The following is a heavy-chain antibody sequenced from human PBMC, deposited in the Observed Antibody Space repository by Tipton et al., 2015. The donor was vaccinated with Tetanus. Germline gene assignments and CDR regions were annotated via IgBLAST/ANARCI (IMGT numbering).Heavy chain of an antibody. CDR3: ARDQIVEQATRDHDYGVDV. J-gene: IGHJ6*02. V-gene: IGHV3-21*01. Sequence: SLRLSCAASGFTFTRYAMHWVRQAPGKGLEWVSSISSGSTYIYYADSVKGRFTISRDNAKNSLYLLMDSLRAEDTAVYYCARDQIVEQATRDHDYGVDVWGQGTTVTVSS. CDR1: GFTFTRYA. D-gene: IGHD3-22*01. CDR2: ISSGSTYI.